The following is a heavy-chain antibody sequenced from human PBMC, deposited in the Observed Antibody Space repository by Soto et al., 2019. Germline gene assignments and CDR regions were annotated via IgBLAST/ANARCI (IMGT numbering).Heavy chain of an antibody. Sequence: EVQLVESGGGLVQPGGSLRLSCAASGFTVSSNYMSWVRQAPGKGLEWVSVIYSGGSTYYADSVKGRFTISRDNSKNTLYLQMNSLRAEDTAVYYCARSSSARPPLAGYYYYYYMDVWGKGTTVTVSS. CDR3: ARSSSARPPLAGYYYYYYMDV. CDR1: GFTVSSNY. V-gene: IGHV3-66*01. D-gene: IGHD6-6*01. CDR2: IYSGGST. J-gene: IGHJ6*03.